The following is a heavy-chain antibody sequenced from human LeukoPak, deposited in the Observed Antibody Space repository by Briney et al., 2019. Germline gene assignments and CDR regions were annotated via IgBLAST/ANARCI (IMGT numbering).Heavy chain of an antibody. CDR3: ASSPRDDAFDI. V-gene: IGHV4-59*08. CDR2: IYYSGST. CDR1: GGSISSYY. Sequence: SETLSLTCTVSGGSISSYYWSWIRQPPGKGLEWIGYIYYSGSTNYNPSLKSRVTISVDTSKNQFSLKLSSVPTADTAVYYCASSPRDDAFDIWGQGTMVTVSS. J-gene: IGHJ3*02.